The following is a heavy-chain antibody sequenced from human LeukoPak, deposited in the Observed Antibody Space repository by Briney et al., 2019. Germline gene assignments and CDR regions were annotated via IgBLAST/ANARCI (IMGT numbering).Heavy chain of an antibody. CDR1: GGSISSGGYY. J-gene: IGHJ6*03. CDR3: ARHESPNYYMDV. CDR2: IYHSGST. Sequence: PSQTLSLTCTVSGGSISSGGYYWSWIRQPPGKGLEWIGYIYHSGSTYYNPSLKSRVTVSVDTSKNQFSLKLSSVTAADTAVYYCARHESPNYYMDVWGKGTTVTVSS. V-gene: IGHV4-30-2*03.